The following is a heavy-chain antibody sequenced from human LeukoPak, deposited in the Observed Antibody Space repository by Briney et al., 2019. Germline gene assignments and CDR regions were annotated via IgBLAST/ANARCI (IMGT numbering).Heavy chain of an antibody. CDR1: GYTFTSYD. Sequence: GASVKVSCKAPGYTFTSYDINWVRQATGQGLEWMGWMNPNSGNTGYAQKFQGRVTMTRNTSISTAYMELSSLRSEDTAVYYCARGNWNDEGLVDYWGQGTLVTVSS. CDR3: ARGNWNDEGLVDY. D-gene: IGHD1-1*01. CDR2: MNPNSGNT. V-gene: IGHV1-8*01. J-gene: IGHJ4*02.